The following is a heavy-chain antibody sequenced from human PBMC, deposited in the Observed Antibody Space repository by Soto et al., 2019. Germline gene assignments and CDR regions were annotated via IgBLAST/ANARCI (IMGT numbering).Heavy chain of an antibody. Sequence: QVQLQESGPGLVKPSQTLSLTCTVSGGSISSGDFYWSWIRQDPGKGLEWIGYIYYSGSTYYNPSLKSRVTISVDTSKNQFSLKLSSVTAADTAVYYCARASTWPRDYYDSSGYYLFDYWGQGTLVTVSS. J-gene: IGHJ4*02. CDR3: ARASTWPRDYYDSSGYYLFDY. V-gene: IGHV4-31*03. CDR2: IYYSGST. D-gene: IGHD3-22*01. CDR1: GGSISSGDFY.